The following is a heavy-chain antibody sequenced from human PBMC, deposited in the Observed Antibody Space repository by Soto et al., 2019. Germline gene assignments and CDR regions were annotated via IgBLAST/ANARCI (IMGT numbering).Heavy chain of an antibody. J-gene: IGHJ5*02. CDR1: GFTFDDYA. D-gene: IGHD4-17*01. Sequence: EVQLVESGGGLVQPGRSLRLSCAASGFTFDDYAMHWVRQAPGKGLEWVSGISWNSGSIGYAESVKGRFTISRDNAKNSLYLQMNSLRAEDTALYYCAKGSYGDYFAPHGFDPWGQGTLVTVSS. V-gene: IGHV3-9*01. CDR3: AKGSYGDYFAPHGFDP. CDR2: ISWNSGSI.